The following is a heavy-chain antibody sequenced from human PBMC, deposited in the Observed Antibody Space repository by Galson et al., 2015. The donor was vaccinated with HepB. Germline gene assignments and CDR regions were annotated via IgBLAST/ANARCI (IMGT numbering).Heavy chain of an antibody. D-gene: IGHD5-24*01. Sequence: SLRLSCAASGFTVSINYMSWVRQAPGKGLEWVSVIYSGGSTCYADSVKGRFTISRDNSKNTLYLQMNSLRAEDTAVYYCARGSRWLQRNQNAFDIWGQGTMVTVSS. V-gene: IGHV3-53*01. J-gene: IGHJ3*02. CDR1: GFTVSINY. CDR2: IYSGGST. CDR3: ARGSRWLQRNQNAFDI.